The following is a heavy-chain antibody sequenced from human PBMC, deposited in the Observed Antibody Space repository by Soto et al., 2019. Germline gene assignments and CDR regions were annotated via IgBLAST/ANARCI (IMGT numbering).Heavy chain of an antibody. V-gene: IGHV1-69*01. D-gene: IGHD6-19*01. CDR2: IIPIFGTA. Sequence: QVQLVQSGAEVKKPGSSVKVSCKASGGTFSSYAISWVRQAPGQGLEWMGGIIPIFGTANYAQKFQGRVTITAAESTRTAYVELSSVRSEDTAVYYCAGWLGSGWYYFDYWAQGTLVSVSS. J-gene: IGHJ4*02. CDR1: GGTFSSYA. CDR3: AGWLGSGWYYFDY.